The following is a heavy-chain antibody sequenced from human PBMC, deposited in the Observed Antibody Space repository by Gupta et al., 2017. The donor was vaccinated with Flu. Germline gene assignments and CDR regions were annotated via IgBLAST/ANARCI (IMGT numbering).Heavy chain of an antibody. Sequence: EVQLLESGGGLVQPGGSLRLSCAASGLTFSSYPMTWVRQAPGKGLEWVAAISDSGGSTYYAKPVKGRFTISRDNPRNSRNTLYLQMNSLRAEDTAVYYCLFGSSYYIHWGQGTLVTVSS. J-gene: IGHJ4*02. CDR1: GLTFSSYP. CDR2: ISDSGGST. V-gene: IGHV3-23*01. CDR3: LFGSSYYIH. D-gene: IGHD6-6*01.